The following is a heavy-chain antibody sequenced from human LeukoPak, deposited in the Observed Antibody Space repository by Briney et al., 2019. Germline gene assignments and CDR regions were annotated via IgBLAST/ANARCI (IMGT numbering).Heavy chain of an antibody. CDR1: GYSISSSY. J-gene: IGHJ6*03. V-gene: IGHV4-59*01. CDR3: AREGRYFDWLTTQYYYYMDV. D-gene: IGHD3-9*01. Sequence: SETLPLTCTVSGYSISSSYWSWIRQPPGKGLEWIGYIYYSGSTNYNPSLKSRVTISVDTSKNQFSLKLSSVTAADTAVYYCAREGRYFDWLTTQYYYYMDVWGKGTTVTASS. CDR2: IYYSGST.